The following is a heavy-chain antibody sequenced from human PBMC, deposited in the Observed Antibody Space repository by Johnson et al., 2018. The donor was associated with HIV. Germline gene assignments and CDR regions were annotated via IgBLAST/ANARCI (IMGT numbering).Heavy chain of an antibody. D-gene: IGHD1-26*01. CDR1: GFTFSNAW. J-gene: IGHJ3*02. CDR2: IKSKTDGGTT. CDR3: TTELVGAIPHDAFDI. Sequence: VQLVESGGGLVQPGGSLRLYCAAYGFTFSNAWMSWVRQAPGKGLEWVGRIKSKTDGGTTDYAAPVKGRFTISRDDSKNTLYLQMNSLKTEDTAMCYCTTELVGAIPHDAFDIWGQGTMVTVSS. V-gene: IGHV3-15*01.